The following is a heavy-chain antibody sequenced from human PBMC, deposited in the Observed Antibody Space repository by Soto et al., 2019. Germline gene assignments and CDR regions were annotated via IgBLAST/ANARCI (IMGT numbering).Heavy chain of an antibody. CDR3: ARATGTKPFDY. J-gene: IGHJ4*02. Sequence: EVQLVESGGGLVQPGGSLRLSCAASGFIFSTYEINWVRQAPGKGLEWVAYISSSGGTVYYADSVKGRFTISRDNAKNSVYLQMNSLSSEDTAVYYCARATGTKPFDYWGQGTLVTVPS. D-gene: IGHD1-1*01. CDR2: ISSSGGTV. CDR1: GFIFSTYE. V-gene: IGHV3-48*03.